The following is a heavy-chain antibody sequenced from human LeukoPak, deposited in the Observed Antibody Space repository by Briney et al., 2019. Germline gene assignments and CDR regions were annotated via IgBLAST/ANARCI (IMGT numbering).Heavy chain of an antibody. Sequence: PGGSPRLSCAASGFTFSSYAMSWVRQAPGKGLEWVSAISGSGGSTYYADSVKGRFTISRDNSKNTLYLQMNSLRAEDTAVYYCAKDFWSGYYIWGPNWFDPWGQGTLVTVSS. V-gene: IGHV3-23*01. J-gene: IGHJ5*02. CDR2: ISGSGGST. CDR3: AKDFWSGYYIWGPNWFDP. D-gene: IGHD3-3*01. CDR1: GFTFSSYA.